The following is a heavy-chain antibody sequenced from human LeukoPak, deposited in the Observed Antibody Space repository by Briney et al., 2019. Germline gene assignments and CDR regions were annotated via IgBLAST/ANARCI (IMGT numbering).Heavy chain of an antibody. CDR1: GGSISSYH. Sequence: SETLSLTCTVSGGSISSYHWSWIRQPPGKGLEWIGYIYYSGSTNYNPSLKSRVTISVDTSKNQFSLKLSSVTAADTAVYYCAGSRTTFWYFDLWGRGTLVTVSS. CDR2: IYYSGST. J-gene: IGHJ2*01. D-gene: IGHD1-1*01. CDR3: AGSRTTFWYFDL. V-gene: IGHV4-59*01.